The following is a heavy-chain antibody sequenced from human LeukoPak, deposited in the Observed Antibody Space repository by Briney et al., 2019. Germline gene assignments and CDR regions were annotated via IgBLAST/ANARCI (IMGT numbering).Heavy chain of an antibody. J-gene: IGHJ4*02. CDR3: ARARELLPNFDY. CDR2: IYYSGST. Sequence: PSETLSLTCTVSGSSISSYYWSWIRQPPGKGLEWIGYIYYSGSTNYNPSLKSRVTISVDTSKNQFSLKLSSVTAADTAVYYCARARELLPNFDYWAREPWSPSPQ. D-gene: IGHD1-26*01. CDR1: GSSISSYY. V-gene: IGHV4-59*01.